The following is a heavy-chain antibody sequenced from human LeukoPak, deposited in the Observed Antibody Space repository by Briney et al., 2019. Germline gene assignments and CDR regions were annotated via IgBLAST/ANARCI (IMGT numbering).Heavy chain of an antibody. J-gene: IGHJ4*02. CDR2: IRYDGSNK. V-gene: IGHV3-30*02. Sequence: PGGSLRLSCAASGFTFSSYGMHWVRQAPGKGLEWVAFIRYDGSNKYYADSVKGRFTISRDNSKNTLYLQMNSLRAEDTAVYYCAKEAVPPQGSSSWYGPPDYWGQGTLVTVSS. D-gene: IGHD6-13*01. CDR1: GFTFSSYG. CDR3: AKEAVPPQGSSSWYGPPDY.